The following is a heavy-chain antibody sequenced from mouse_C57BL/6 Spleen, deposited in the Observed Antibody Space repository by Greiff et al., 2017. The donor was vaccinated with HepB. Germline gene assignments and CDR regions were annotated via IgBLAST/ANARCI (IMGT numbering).Heavy chain of an antibody. V-gene: IGHV1-19*01. Sequence: VQLQQSGPVLVKPGASVKMSCKASGYTFTDYYMNWVKQSHGKSLEWIGVINPYNGGTSYNQKFKGKATLTVDKSSSTAYMELNSLTSEDSAVYYCAREELLMDYWGQGTSVTVSS. CDR3: AREELLMDY. J-gene: IGHJ4*01. CDR2: INPYNGGT. CDR1: GYTFTDYY.